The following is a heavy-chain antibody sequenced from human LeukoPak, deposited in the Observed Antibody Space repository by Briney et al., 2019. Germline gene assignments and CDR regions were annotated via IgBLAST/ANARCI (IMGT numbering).Heavy chain of an antibody. D-gene: IGHD4-17*01. CDR2: IMPLFGTA. Sequence: SVKVSCKTSGGTFNNSAISWVRQAPGQGLEWLGGIMPLFGTAGYAQKFQGRVTITKDESTRTVYLELTSLTSDDTAVYYCARDVHGDYGSSWFDPWGQGTLVSVSS. CDR3: ARDVHGDYGSSWFDP. V-gene: IGHV1-69*05. CDR1: GGTFNNSA. J-gene: IGHJ5*02.